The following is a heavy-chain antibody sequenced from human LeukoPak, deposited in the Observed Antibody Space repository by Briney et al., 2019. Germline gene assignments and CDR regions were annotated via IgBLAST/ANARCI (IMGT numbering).Heavy chain of an antibody. CDR2: ISSSGSTI. D-gene: IGHD4-17*01. J-gene: IGHJ3*02. CDR3: ARDPYGDYGNDAFDI. V-gene: IGHV3-48*03. CDR1: GFTFSSYA. Sequence: GGSLRLSCAASGFTFSSYAMSWVRQAPGKGLEWVSYISSSGSTIYYADSVKGRFTISRDNAKNSLYLQMNSLRAEDTAVYYCARDPYGDYGNDAFDIWGQGTMVTVSS.